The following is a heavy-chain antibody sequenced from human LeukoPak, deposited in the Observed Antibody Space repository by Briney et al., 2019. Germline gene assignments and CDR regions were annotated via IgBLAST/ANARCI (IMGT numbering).Heavy chain of an antibody. CDR1: ALTFSSYP. V-gene: IGHV3-23*01. J-gene: IGHJ5*02. D-gene: IGHD3-10*01. CDR2: ISGVGGST. CDR3: AKGGSYYTSSWFDP. Sequence: GGSLRLSCAASALTFSSYPMSWVRQAPGKGLEWVSAISGVGGSTFYADSMKGRFTISRDNSKNTLYLQMNGLRAEDTAVYYCAKGGSYYTSSWFDPWGQGTLVTVSS.